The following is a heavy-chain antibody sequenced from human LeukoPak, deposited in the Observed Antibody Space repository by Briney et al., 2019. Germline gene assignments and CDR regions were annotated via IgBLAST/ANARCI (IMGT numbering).Heavy chain of an antibody. J-gene: IGHJ4*02. CDR1: GFTFSSYA. Sequence: GGSLRLSCAASGFTFSSYAMSWVRQAPGKGLEWVSAISGSGGSTYYADSVRGRFTISRDNSKNTLYLQMNSLRAEDTAVYYCAKVDSWYEGFDYWGQGTLVTVSS. CDR3: AKVDSWYEGFDY. V-gene: IGHV3-23*01. CDR2: ISGSGGST. D-gene: IGHD6-13*01.